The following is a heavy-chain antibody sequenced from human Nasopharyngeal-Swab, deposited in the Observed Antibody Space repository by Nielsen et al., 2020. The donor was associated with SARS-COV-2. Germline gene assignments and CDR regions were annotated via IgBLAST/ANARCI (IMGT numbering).Heavy chain of an antibody. V-gene: IGHV3-30*18. CDR2: ISYDGSNK. CDR1: GFTFSSCG. CDR3: AKERYGDYDYGMDV. J-gene: IGHJ6*02. D-gene: IGHD4-17*01. Sequence: GESLKISCAASGFTFSSCGMHWVRQAPGKGLEWVAVISYDGSNKYYADSMKGRFTISRDNSKNTLYLQMNSLRAEDTAVYYCAKERYGDYDYGMDVWGQGTTVTVSS.